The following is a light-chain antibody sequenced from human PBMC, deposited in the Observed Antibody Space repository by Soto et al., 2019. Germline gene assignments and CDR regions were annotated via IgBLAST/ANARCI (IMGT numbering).Light chain of an antibody. CDR2: DAS. CDR1: QSVSSY. Sequence: EIVLTQSPATLSLSPGERATLSCRASQSVSSYLAWYQQQPGQAPRLLIYDASNSATGIPARSISSGSRTDFALTISSREPEDFAVYYCQQRSNWPPWTFGQGTKVEIK. CDR3: QQRSNWPPWT. J-gene: IGKJ1*01. V-gene: IGKV3-11*01.